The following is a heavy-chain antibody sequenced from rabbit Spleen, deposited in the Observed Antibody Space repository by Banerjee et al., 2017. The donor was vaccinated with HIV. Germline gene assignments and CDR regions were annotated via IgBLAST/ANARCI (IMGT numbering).Heavy chain of an antibody. D-gene: IGHD6-1*01. CDR3: ARGYDGYSYAINL. CDR2: IRAGGSGDT. Sequence: QEQLEESGGDLVKPEGSLTLTCTASGFSFTYGYVMSWVRQAPGKGLEWIACIRAGGSGDTYYASWAKGRFTISKTSSTTVTLQMASLTAADTAAYFCARGYDGYSYAINLWGPGTLVTVS. CDR1: GFSFTYGYV. J-gene: IGHJ4*01. V-gene: IGHV1S45*01.